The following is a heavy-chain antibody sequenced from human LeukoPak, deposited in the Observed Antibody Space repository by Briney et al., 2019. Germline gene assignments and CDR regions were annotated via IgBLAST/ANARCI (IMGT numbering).Heavy chain of an antibody. CDR3: ARDGRGYSSGWQALGAPSAYYYYYMDV. CDR1: GYTFTNYY. J-gene: IGHJ6*03. CDR2: INPSGGST. D-gene: IGHD6-19*01. V-gene: IGHV1-46*01. Sequence: GAAVKVSCKASGYTFTNYYIHWVRQAPGQGLECMGIINPSGGSTSYAQKFQGRVTMTRDMSTSTVYMELRSLRSDDTAVYYCARDGRGYSSGWQALGAPSAYYYYYMDVWGKGTTVTVSS.